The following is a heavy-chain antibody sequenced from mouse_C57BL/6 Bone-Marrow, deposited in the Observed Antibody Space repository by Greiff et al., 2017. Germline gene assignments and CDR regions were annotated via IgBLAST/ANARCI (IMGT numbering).Heavy chain of an antibody. Sequence: VQLQQSGAELVRPGASVKLSCTASGFNIKDDYMHWVKQRPEQGLEWIGWIDPENGDTEYASKFQGKATITADTSSNTAYLQLSSLTSEDTAVYYCTTCPLYYSSYRYYAMDYWGQGTSVTVSS. D-gene: IGHD2-5*01. J-gene: IGHJ4*01. V-gene: IGHV14-4*01. CDR2: IDPENGDT. CDR3: TTCPLYYSSYRYYAMDY. CDR1: GFNIKDDY.